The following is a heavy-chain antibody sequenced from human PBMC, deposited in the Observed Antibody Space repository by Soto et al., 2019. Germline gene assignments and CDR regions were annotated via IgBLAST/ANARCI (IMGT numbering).Heavy chain of an antibody. J-gene: IGHJ6*02. V-gene: IGHV1-3*01. D-gene: IGHD1-26*01. Sequence: ASVKVSFKASGETFTNYAMHCVRQAPGQRLEWMGWINAGNGNTKNSQKFQGRVTITRDTSASTAYMELSSLRSEDTAVYYCARAGLVGGADVWGQGTTVTVSS. CDR3: ARAGLVGGADV. CDR1: GETFTNYA. CDR2: INAGNGNT.